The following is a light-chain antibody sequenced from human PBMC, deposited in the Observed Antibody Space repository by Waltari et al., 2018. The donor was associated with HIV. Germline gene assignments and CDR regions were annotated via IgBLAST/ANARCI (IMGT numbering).Light chain of an antibody. CDR2: AAS. Sequence: DIKLTQSPSFLSASVRDRVTITCRASQDISNNLAWYQQKPGTVPKLLIYAASSLQSGVPSRFSGSGSGTEFTLTITSLQPDDFATYYCQQLNSDPFTFGPGTKVDIK. V-gene: IGKV1-9*01. CDR1: QDISNN. J-gene: IGKJ3*01. CDR3: QQLNSDPFT.